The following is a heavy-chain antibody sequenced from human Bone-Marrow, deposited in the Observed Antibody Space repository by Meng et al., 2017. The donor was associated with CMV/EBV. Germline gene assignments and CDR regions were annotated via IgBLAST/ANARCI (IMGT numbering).Heavy chain of an antibody. CDR2: IYYSGST. CDR1: GGSISSSSYY. CDR3: ARLDSSGWYDY. V-gene: IGHV4-39*01. J-gene: IGHJ4*02. Sequence: SEPLSLTCTVSGGSISSSSYYWGWIRQPPGKGLEWIGSIYYSGSTYYNPSLKSRVTISVDTSKNQSSLKLSSVTAADTAVYYCARLDSSGWYDYWGQGTLVTVSS. D-gene: IGHD6-19*01.